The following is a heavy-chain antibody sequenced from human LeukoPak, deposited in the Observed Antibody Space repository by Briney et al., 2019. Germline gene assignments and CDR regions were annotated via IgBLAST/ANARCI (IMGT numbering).Heavy chain of an antibody. V-gene: IGHV3-7*03. D-gene: IGHD3-22*01. CDR3: AKDREYDDSCDYNG. J-gene: IGHJ4*02. CDR2: INEDGSIK. Sequence: GSLRLSCAASGFTFTGYWMSWVRQAPGKGLEWVANINEDGSIKYYVDSVKGRFTISRDNAKNSLYLQMDSLRAEDTAVYYCAKDREYDDSCDYNGWGQGTLVTVSS. CDR1: GFTFTGYW.